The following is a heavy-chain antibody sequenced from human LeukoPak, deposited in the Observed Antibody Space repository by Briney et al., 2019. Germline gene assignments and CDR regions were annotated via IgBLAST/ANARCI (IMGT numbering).Heavy chain of an antibody. CDR2: IGGDSDST. D-gene: IGHD3-16*01. Sequence: GGSLRLSCAVSGFTFRYYAMSWVRQAPGKGLEWVSAIGGDSDSTYYADSVKGRSTISRDNSKNTLYLQMNSLRAEDTAVYYCAKGGYFDYWGQGTLVTVSS. CDR1: GFTFRYYA. J-gene: IGHJ4*02. V-gene: IGHV3-23*01. CDR3: AKGGYFDY.